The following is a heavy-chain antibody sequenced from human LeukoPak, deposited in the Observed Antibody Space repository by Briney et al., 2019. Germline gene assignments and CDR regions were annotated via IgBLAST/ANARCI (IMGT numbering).Heavy chain of an antibody. CDR1: GFTFSSYA. CDR3: AREDSSGYSNWFDP. CDR2: ISSNGGST. Sequence: GGSLRLSCAASGFTFSSYAMHWVRQAPGKGLEYVSAISSNGGSTYYANSVKGRFTISRDNSKNTLYLQMGSLRAEDMAVYYCAREDSSGYSNWFDPWGQGTLVTVSS. V-gene: IGHV3-64*01. J-gene: IGHJ5*02. D-gene: IGHD3-22*01.